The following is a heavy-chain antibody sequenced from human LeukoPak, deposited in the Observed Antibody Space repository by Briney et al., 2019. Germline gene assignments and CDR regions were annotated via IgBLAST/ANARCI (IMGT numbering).Heavy chain of an antibody. J-gene: IGHJ4*02. CDR3: ARGVTVDY. V-gene: IGHV4-39*01. CDR2: SYYSGST. CDR1: GGSISSSSYY. D-gene: IGHD1-14*01. Sequence: SETLSLTCTVSGGSISSSSYYWGWIRQPPGKGLEWIGSSYYSGSTYYNPSLKSRVTISVDTSKNQFSLKLSSVTAADTAVYYCARGVTVDYWGQGTLVTVSS.